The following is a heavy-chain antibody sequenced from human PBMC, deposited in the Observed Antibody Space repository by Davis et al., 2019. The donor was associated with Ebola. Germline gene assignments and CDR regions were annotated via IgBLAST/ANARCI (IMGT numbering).Heavy chain of an antibody. Sequence: MPSETLSLTCAVYGGSFSGYYWSWIRQPPGKGLEWIGEIIHSGSTNYNPSLKSRVTISVDTSKNHFSLKLSSVTAADTAVYYCARDREDIVLVPADIVYTAGYYYGMDVWGQGTTVTVSS. V-gene: IGHV4-34*12. CDR1: GGSFSGYY. D-gene: IGHD2-2*02. J-gene: IGHJ6*02. CDR3: ARDREDIVLVPADIVYTAGYYYGMDV. CDR2: IIHSGST.